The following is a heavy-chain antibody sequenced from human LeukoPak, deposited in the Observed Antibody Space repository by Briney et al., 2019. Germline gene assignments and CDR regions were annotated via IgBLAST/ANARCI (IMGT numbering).Heavy chain of an antibody. Sequence: GGSLRLSCAASGFTFSLYWMHWVRQAPGKGLVWVSRINTDGNITSYVDSVKGRFTISRDNAKNTLYLQMNSLRAEDTAVYYCAKQYYYSYGMDVWGQGTTVTVSS. J-gene: IGHJ6*02. CDR3: AKQYYYSYGMDV. V-gene: IGHV3-74*01. CDR1: GFTFSLYW. CDR2: INTDGNIT.